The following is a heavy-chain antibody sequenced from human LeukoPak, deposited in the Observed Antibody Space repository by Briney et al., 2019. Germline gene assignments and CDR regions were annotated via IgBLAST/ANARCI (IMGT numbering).Heavy chain of an antibody. CDR1: GGSISSSSYY. V-gene: IGHV4-39*07. D-gene: IGHD6-13*01. J-gene: IGHJ4*02. CDR2: IYYSGST. Sequence: SETLSLTCTVSGGSISSSSYYWGWIRQPPGKGLEWIGSIYYSGSTYYNPSLKSRVTISVDTSKNQFSLKLSSVTAADTAVYYCARRSSTWSFDYWGQGTLVTVSS. CDR3: ARRSSTWSFDY.